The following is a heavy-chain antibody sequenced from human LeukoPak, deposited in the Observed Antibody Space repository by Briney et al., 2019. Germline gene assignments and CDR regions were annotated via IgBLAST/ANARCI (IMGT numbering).Heavy chain of an antibody. V-gene: IGHV3-33*08. D-gene: IGHD3-10*01. J-gene: IGHJ4*02. CDR3: ASGSGSNYSPHFDY. CDR2: IWYDGSNK. CDR1: GFTVSSSY. Sequence: GGSLRLSCAASGFTVSSSYMSWVRQAPGKGLEWVAVIWYDGSNKYYADSVKGRFTISRDNSKNTLYLQMNSLRAEDTAVYYCASGSGSNYSPHFDYWGQGTLVTVSS.